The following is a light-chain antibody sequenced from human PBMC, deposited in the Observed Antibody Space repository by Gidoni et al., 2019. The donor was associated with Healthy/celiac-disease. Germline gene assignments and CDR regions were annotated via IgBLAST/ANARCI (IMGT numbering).Light chain of an antibody. CDR3: AAWDDSLSGLNWV. CDR2: RNK. V-gene: IGLV1-47*01. CDR1: SSNSGSNY. J-gene: IGLJ3*02. Sequence: QSVLTQPPSASGTPGQSVTISCSGSSSNSGSNYVYWYQQLPGTAPKLLIYRNKQRPSGVPDRFSGSKSGTSASLAISGLRSEDEADYYCAAWDDSLSGLNWVFGGGTKLTVL.